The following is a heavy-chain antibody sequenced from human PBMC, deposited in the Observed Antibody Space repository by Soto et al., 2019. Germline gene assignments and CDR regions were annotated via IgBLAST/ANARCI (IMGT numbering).Heavy chain of an antibody. D-gene: IGHD3-10*01. Sequence: QLQLQESGPGLAKPSETLSLTCSVSGASISSSIYYWGCIRQPPGKGLECIGSIYRSGYTYENPSLSSRLTISVDASTNQFSLKLRAVTAADTAVYYCALHTFVPGVKDICWFDPRGQGTLVTVSS. J-gene: IGHJ5*02. CDR1: GASISSSIYY. V-gene: IGHV4-39*01. CDR3: ALHTFVPGVKDICWFDP. CDR2: IYRSGYT.